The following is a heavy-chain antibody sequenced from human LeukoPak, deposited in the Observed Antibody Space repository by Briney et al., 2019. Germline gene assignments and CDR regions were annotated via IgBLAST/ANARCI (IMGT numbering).Heavy chain of an antibody. Sequence: GESLRLSCAASGFTFSNYGMHWVRQAPGKGLEWVAFIRYDGSNKSYADSVKGRFTISRDNSKNTLYLQMNSLRAEDTAVYYCARRGYSSGWNRFDYWGQGTLVTVSS. CDR1: GFTFSNYG. CDR2: IRYDGSNK. D-gene: IGHD6-25*01. J-gene: IGHJ4*02. CDR3: ARRGYSSGWNRFDY. V-gene: IGHV3-30*02.